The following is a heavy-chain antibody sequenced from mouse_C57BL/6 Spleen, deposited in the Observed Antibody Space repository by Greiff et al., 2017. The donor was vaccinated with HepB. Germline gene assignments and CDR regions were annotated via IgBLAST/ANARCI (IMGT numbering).Heavy chain of an antibody. CDR1: GYTFTSYW. V-gene: IGHV1-50*01. CDR3: AKDRSGP. CDR2: IDPSDSYT. D-gene: IGHD3-2*02. Sequence: QVQLQQPGAELVKPGASVKLSCKASGYTFTSYWMQWVKQRPGQGLEWIGEIDPSDSYTNYHQKFKGKATLTVDTSSSTAYMQLSSLTSEDSAVYYCAKDRSGPWGQVTSVTVSS. J-gene: IGHJ4*01.